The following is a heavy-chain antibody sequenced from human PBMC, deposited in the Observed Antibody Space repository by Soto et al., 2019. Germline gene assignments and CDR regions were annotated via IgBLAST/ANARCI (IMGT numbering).Heavy chain of an antibody. CDR2: IIPIFGTA. CDR1: GGSFSSYA. V-gene: IGHV1-69*13. CDR3: AREAGYSSGWYPY. Sequence: SVKVSCKASGGSFSSYAISLGRQAPGQGLEWMGGIIPIFGTANYAQKFQGRVTITADESTSTAYMELSSLRSEDTAVYYCAREAGYSSGWYPYWGQGTLVTVSS. D-gene: IGHD6-19*01. J-gene: IGHJ4*02.